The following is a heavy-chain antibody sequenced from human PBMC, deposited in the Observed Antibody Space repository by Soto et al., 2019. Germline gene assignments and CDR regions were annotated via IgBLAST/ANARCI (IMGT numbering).Heavy chain of an antibody. CDR1: GFTFSSYA. Sequence: GGSLRLSCAASGFTFSSYAMSWVRQAPGKGLEWVSAISGSGGSTYYADSVKGRFTISRDNSKNTLYLQMNSLRAEDTAVYYCAKERGKDIVVVPAAMWVGWFDPWGQGTLVTVSS. D-gene: IGHD2-2*01. J-gene: IGHJ5*02. CDR3: AKERGKDIVVVPAAMWVGWFDP. V-gene: IGHV3-23*01. CDR2: ISGSGGST.